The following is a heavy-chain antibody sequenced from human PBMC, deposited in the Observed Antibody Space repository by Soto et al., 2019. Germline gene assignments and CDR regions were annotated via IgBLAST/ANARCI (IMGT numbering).Heavy chain of an antibody. J-gene: IGHJ4*02. CDR2: IKPDGSEK. V-gene: IGHV3-7*03. CDR1: GLIFSSYW. CDR3: VPFGIAAPV. Sequence: GGSLRLSCEASGLIFSSYWMNWVRQAPGKGLEWVANIKPDGSEKYYVDSVKGRFTISRDNAKNSLNLKMNSLRVEDTAVYYCVPFGIAAPVWGQGTLVTVSS. D-gene: IGHD6-13*01.